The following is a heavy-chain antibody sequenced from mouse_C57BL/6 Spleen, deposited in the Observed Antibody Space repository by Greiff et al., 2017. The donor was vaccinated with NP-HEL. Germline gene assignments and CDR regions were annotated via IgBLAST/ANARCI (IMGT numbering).Heavy chain of an antibody. D-gene: IGHD1-1*01. V-gene: IGHV5-6*01. J-gene: IGHJ1*03. CDR2: ISSGGSYT. CDR1: GFTFSSYG. Sequence: DVHLVESGGDLVKPGGSLKLSCAASGFTFSSYGMSWVRQTPDKRLEWVGNISSGGSYTYYQDSVKGPSTFPRDNAKNTLYLQMSSLKSEDAAMYYCARLYGGSYWYFDVWGTGTTVTVSS. CDR3: ARLYGGSYWYFDV.